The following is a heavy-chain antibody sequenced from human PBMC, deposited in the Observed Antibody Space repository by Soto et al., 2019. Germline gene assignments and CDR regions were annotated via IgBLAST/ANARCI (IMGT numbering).Heavy chain of an antibody. J-gene: IGHJ6*02. D-gene: IGHD2-2*01. CDR3: ARVVGGYYYGMDV. CDR2: IYHRVNT. Sequence: SSETLSLTCTVSGGSLSNHYWTWIRQSPGKGLEWIGSIYHRVNTNYNPSLNSRVTISVDKSKNQFSLKLRSVTAADTAVYYCARVVGGYYYGMDVWGQGTTVTVSS. V-gene: IGHV4-59*11. CDR1: GGSLSNHY.